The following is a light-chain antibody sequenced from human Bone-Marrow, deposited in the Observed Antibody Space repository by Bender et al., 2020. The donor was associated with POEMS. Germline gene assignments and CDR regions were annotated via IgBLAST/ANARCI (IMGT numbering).Light chain of an antibody. V-gene: IGLV2-14*03. CDR3: SSYTSTRTL. CDR2: DVS. Sequence: QSALTQPASVSGSPGQSITISCSGTSSDIGGYDLVSWYQQHPGKAPKLMIYDVSDRPSGVSSRFSGSKSGNTASLTISGLQAEDEADYFCSSYTSTRTLFGGGTKLTVL. CDR1: SSDIGGYDL. J-gene: IGLJ2*01.